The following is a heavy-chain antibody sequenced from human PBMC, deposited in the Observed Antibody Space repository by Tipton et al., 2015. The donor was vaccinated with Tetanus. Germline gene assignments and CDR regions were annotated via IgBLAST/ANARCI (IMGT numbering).Heavy chain of an antibody. Sequence: TLSLTCTVSGGSISSGGYYWSWIRQHPGKGLEWIGYIYYSGSTYYNPSLKSRVTISVDTSKNQFSLKLSSVTAADTAVYYCARDKAFYYVDYWGQGTLVTVSS. J-gene: IGHJ4*02. CDR2: IYYSGST. CDR1: GGSISSGGYY. V-gene: IGHV4-31*03. CDR3: ARDKAFYYVDY.